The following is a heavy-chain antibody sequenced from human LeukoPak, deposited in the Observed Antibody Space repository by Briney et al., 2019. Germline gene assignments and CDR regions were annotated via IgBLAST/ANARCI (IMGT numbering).Heavy chain of an antibody. D-gene: IGHD5-18*01. CDR2: IKQDGSEK. Sequence: GGSLRLSCAASGFTFSSYWMSWVRQAPGKGLEWVANIKQDGSEKYYVDSVKGRFTISRDNAKNSLYLQMNSLRAEDTAVYYCARTRSDTYYYYHGMDVWGQGTTVTVSS. CDR1: GFTFSSYW. CDR3: ARTRSDTYYYYHGMDV. J-gene: IGHJ6*02. V-gene: IGHV3-7*01.